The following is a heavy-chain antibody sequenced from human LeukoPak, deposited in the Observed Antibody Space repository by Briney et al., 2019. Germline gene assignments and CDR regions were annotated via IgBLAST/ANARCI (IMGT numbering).Heavy chain of an antibody. CDR1: GGSVSSYY. CDR3: ARDNWNYGSSMDV. D-gene: IGHD1-7*01. J-gene: IGHJ6*02. Sequence: SSETLSLTCTVSGGSVSSYYWSWIRQPPGKGLEWIRYIYYSGSTNYNPSLKSRVTISVDTSKNQFSLKLSSVTAADTAVYHCARDNWNYGSSMDVWGQGTTVTVSS. V-gene: IGHV4-59*02. CDR2: IYYSGST.